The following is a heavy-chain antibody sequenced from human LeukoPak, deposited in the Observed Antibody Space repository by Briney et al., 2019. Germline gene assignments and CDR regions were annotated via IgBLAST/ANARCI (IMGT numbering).Heavy chain of an antibody. CDR1: GGSFSGHY. CDR2: INHSGST. CDR3: AGGLLWFGPPYYYGMDV. D-gene: IGHD3-10*01. V-gene: IGHV4-34*01. Sequence: NASETLSLTCAVYGGSFSGHYWSWIRQPPGKGLEWIGEINHSGSTNYNPSLKSRVTISVDTSKNQFSLKLSSVTAADTAVYYCAGGLLWFGPPYYYGMDVWGQGTTVTVSS. J-gene: IGHJ6*02.